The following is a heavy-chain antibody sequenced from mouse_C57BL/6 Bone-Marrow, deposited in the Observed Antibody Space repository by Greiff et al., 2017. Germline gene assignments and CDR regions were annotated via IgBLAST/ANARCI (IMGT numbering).Heavy chain of an antibody. D-gene: IGHD1-1*01. CDR1: GFTFSDYY. J-gene: IGHJ1*03. CDR3: ARGQYYYGSSYGRGYFDV. Sequence: EVQLVESEGGLVQPGSSMKLSCTASGFTFSDYYMAWVRQVPEKGLEWVANINYDGSSTYYLDSLKSRFIISRDNAKNILYLQMSSLKSEDTATYYCARGQYYYGSSYGRGYFDVWGTGTTVTVSS. V-gene: IGHV5-16*01. CDR2: INYDGSST.